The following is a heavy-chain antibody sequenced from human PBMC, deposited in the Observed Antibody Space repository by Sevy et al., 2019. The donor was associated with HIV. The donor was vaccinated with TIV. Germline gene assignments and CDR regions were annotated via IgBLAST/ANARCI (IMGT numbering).Heavy chain of an antibody. CDR2: IHYTGST. V-gene: IGHV4-30-4*01. CDR1: GGSIISGDYY. CDR3: ARDEGDYGDKSYYYGMDV. D-gene: IGHD4-17*01. J-gene: IGHJ6*02. Sequence: SETLSLTCSVSGGSIISGDYYLSWVRQPPGRGLEWIGYIHYTGSTDYNPSLGSRVTISVDTSNNQFSLKLTSVTAADTAVYYCARDEGDYGDKSYYYGMDVWGRGTTVTV.